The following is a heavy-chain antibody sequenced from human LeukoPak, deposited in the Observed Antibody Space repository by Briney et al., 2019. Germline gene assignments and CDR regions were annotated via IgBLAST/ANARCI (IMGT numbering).Heavy chain of an antibody. D-gene: IGHD6-6*01. CDR1: GYIFTAYY. Sequence: ASVRVSCKASGYIFTAYYMHWVRQAPGQGLEWMGWINPNSGGTNFAQKFQGRVTMARDTSIDTAYMELSSLRSDDTAVYYCARDVGQLGVYWYFDLWGRGTLVTVSS. V-gene: IGHV1-2*02. CDR2: INPNSGGT. CDR3: ARDVGQLGVYWYFDL. J-gene: IGHJ2*01.